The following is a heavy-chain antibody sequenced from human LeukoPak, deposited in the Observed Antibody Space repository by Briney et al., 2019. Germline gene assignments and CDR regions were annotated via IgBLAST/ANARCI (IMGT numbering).Heavy chain of an antibody. V-gene: IGHV3-30*07. J-gene: IGHJ6*03. CDR2: ISYDGSNK. CDR3: ARDLGYYYIDV. Sequence: GGSLRLSCAASGFTFSSYAMHWVRHAPGKGLEWVAVISYDGSNKYYADSVKGRFTISRDNSKNTLYLQMNSLRAEDTAVYYCARDLGYYYIDVWGKGTTVTVSS. CDR1: GFTFSSYA.